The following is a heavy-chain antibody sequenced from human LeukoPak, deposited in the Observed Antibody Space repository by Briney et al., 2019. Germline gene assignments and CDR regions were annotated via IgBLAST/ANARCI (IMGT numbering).Heavy chain of an antibody. V-gene: IGHV3-21*01. J-gene: IGHJ4*02. Sequence: GGSLRLSCAASGFTFSSYSMNWVRQAPGKGLEWVSSISSSSSYIYYADSVKGRFTIPRDKAKNSLYLQMNSLRAEDTAVYYCARVGASKIDYWGQGTLVTVSS. CDR3: ARVGASKIDY. CDR2: ISSSSSYI. CDR1: GFTFSSYS. D-gene: IGHD1-26*01.